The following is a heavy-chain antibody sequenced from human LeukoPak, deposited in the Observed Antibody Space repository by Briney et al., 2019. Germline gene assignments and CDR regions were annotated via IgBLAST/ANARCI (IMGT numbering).Heavy chain of an antibody. CDR3: ARPVPSRLGWFDP. Sequence: RSSETLSLTCTVAGPSISSSNYDSGRIRQRPGKGLEWIGSIYYSGSTYYNPSLKSRVTISVDTSKNQFSLKLSSVTAADTAVYYCARPVPSRLGWFDPWGQGTLVTVSS. J-gene: IGHJ5*02. CDR1: GPSISSSNYD. D-gene: IGHD1-1*01. V-gene: IGHV4-39*01. CDR2: IYYSGST.